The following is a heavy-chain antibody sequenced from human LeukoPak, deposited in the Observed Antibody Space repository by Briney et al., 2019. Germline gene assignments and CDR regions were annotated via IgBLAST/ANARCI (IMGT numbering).Heavy chain of an antibody. J-gene: IGHJ6*03. D-gene: IGHD4-23*01. CDR3: ARDLAGGPYYYYYYYMDV. V-gene: IGHV1-18*01. CDR2: ISAYNGNT. Sequence: GASVKVSCKASGYTFTSYGISWVRQAPGQGLEWMGWISAYNGNTNYAQKLQGRVTMTTDTSTSTAYMELRSLRSDDTAVYYCARDLAGGPYYYYYYYMDVWGKGTTVTVSS. CDR1: GYTFTSYG.